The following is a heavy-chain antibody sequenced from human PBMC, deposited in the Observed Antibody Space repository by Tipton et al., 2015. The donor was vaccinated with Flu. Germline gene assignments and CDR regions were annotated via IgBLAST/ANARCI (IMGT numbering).Heavy chain of an antibody. D-gene: IGHD4-11*01. Sequence: TLSLTCTVSGDSISSYYLSWIRQAPGKGLEWIGNIHYSGSPHYNPSLKSRVTISVDTSKNQFSLRLSSVTAADTAVYYCASRDYRNYVSDPKNWFDPWGQGTLVTVSS. CDR1: GDSISSYY. J-gene: IGHJ5*02. V-gene: IGHV4-59*08. CDR2: IHYSGSP. CDR3: ASRDYRNYVSDPKNWFDP.